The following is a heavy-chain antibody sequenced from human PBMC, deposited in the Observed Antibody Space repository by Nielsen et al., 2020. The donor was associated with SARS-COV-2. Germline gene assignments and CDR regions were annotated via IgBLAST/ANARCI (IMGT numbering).Heavy chain of an antibody. CDR3: AKRDILYYYGMDV. CDR1: GFTFSSYA. Sequence: ESLKISCAASGFTFSSYAMSWVRQAPGKGLEWVSAISGSGGSTYYADSVKGRFTISRDNSKNTLYLQMNSLRAEDTAVYYCAKRDILYYYGMDVWGQGTTVTVSS. CDR2: ISGSGGST. J-gene: IGHJ6*02. D-gene: IGHD2-15*01. V-gene: IGHV3-23*01.